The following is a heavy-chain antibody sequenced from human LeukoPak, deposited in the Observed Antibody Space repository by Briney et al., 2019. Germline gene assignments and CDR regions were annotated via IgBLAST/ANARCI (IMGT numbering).Heavy chain of an antibody. V-gene: IGHV4-4*07. D-gene: IGHD1-26*01. Sequence: PSETLSLTCTVSGGSISSYYWSWIRQPAGKGLEWIGRIYTSGSTNYNASLKSRVSMSVDTSKNQFSLKLSSVTAADTAVFYCARENSGSFREFDYWGQGTLVTVSS. CDR1: GGSISSYY. CDR2: IYTSGST. CDR3: ARENSGSFREFDY. J-gene: IGHJ4*02.